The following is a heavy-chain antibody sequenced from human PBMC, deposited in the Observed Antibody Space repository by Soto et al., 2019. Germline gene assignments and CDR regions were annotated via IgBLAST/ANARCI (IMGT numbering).Heavy chain of an antibody. V-gene: IGHV1-69*02. CDR3: AGLSLGVWVSPPFDY. J-gene: IGHJ4*02. Sequence: QVQLVQSGAEVKKPGSSVKVSCKASGGTFSSYTISWVRQAPGQGLEWMGRIIPILGIANYAQKFQGRVTISADKSTSTVYMELSSLRSEDTAVYYCAGLSLGVWVSPPFDYWGQGTLVTVSS. D-gene: IGHD3-16*01. CDR2: IIPILGIA. CDR1: GGTFSSYT.